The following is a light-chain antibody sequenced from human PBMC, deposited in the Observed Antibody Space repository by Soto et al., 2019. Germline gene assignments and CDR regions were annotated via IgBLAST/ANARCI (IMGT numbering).Light chain of an antibody. J-gene: IGKJ1*01. Sequence: TQSPSSLSGSVGDRVTITCRASEGIGNDLGWYQQKPGQAPRLLISGASNRATGTPDRFRGSGSGTDFTLTITRLEPEDFAVYYCHQYGSAPWTFGQGTKVDIK. CDR1: EGIGND. CDR3: HQYGSAPWT. CDR2: GAS. V-gene: IGKV3-20*01.